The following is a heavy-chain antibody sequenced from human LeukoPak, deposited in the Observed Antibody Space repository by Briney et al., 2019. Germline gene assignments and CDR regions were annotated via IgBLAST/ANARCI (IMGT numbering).Heavy chain of an antibody. CDR1: GFTFSSYS. D-gene: IGHD6-19*01. Sequence: GGSLRLSCAASGFTFSSYSMNWVRQAPGKGLEWVSSISSSSSYIYYADSVKGRFTISRDNAKNSLYLQMNSLRAEDTAVYYCATEFLGAVAETGDYWGQGTLVTVSS. V-gene: IGHV3-21*01. J-gene: IGHJ4*02. CDR2: ISSSSSYI. CDR3: ATEFLGAVAETGDY.